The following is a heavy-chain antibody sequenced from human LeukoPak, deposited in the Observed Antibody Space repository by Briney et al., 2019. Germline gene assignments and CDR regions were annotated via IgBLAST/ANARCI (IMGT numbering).Heavy chain of an antibody. CDR2: ISYDGSNK. CDR3: AKEDYGALDY. V-gene: IGHV3-30*18. D-gene: IGHD4-17*01. Sequence: PGGSLRLSCAASGFTFSSYGMHWVRQAPGKGLEWVAVISYDGSNKYYTESVKGRFTISRDNSKDTLYLQLNSLRTEDTAVYYCAKEDYGALDYWGQGTLVTVSS. J-gene: IGHJ4*02. CDR1: GFTFSSYG.